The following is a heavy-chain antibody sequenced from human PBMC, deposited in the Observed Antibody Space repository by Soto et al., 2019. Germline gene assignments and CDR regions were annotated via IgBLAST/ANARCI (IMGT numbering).Heavy chain of an antibody. CDR1: VYTFNSNA. V-gene: IGHV1-3*01. CDR3: ATRGDIVLVPAAASVGAFDI. J-gene: IGHJ3*02. CDR2: INAGNGNT. Sequence: ASVKVSCKASVYTFNSNAMHWVRQDPRQRLEWMGWINAGNGNTKYSQKFQGRVTITRDTSASTAYMELSSLRSEDTAVYYCATRGDIVLVPAAASVGAFDIWGQGTMVTVSS. D-gene: IGHD2-2*01.